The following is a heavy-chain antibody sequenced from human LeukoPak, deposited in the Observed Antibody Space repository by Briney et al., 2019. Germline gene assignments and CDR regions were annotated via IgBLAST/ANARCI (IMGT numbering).Heavy chain of an antibody. D-gene: IGHD3-22*01. J-gene: IGHJ4*02. V-gene: IGHV3-30*01. CDR2: ILHDGSNK. Sequence: RRSLRLSCAASGFTFSSYAIHWVRQAPGKGLEWVAVILHDGSNKYYADSVKGRFTISRDNSKNTLYLQMNSLRPEDTAVYYCARGDYYDSSNYQKPYFDYWGQGTLVTVSS. CDR3: ARGDYYDSSNYQKPYFDY. CDR1: GFTFSSYA.